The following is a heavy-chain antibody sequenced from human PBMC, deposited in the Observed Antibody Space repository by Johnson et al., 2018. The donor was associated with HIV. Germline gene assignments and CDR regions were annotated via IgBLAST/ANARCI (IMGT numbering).Heavy chain of an antibody. Sequence: MQLVESGGGVVQPGGSLRLSCAASGFTFSSYAMHWVRQAPGKGLEWVANIKQDGSEKYYVDSVKGRFTISRDNAKNTLYLQMNSLRAEGTAVYYCAREGSAGGPTYAFDIWGQGTMVTVSS. CDR3: AREGSAGGPTYAFDI. J-gene: IGHJ3*02. CDR1: GFTFSSYA. V-gene: IGHV3-7*01. CDR2: IKQDGSEK. D-gene: IGHD6-13*01.